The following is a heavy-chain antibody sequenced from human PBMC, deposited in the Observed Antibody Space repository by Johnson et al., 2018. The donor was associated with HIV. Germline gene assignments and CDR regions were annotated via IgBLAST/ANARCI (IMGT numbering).Heavy chain of an antibody. CDR3: TTTIVAARDAFDI. CDR2: INRDGSST. V-gene: IGHV3-74*02. Sequence: VQLVESGGGLVQPGKSLRLSCAASGFTFSGYCMHWVRQAPGKGLVWVSRINRDGSSTSYADSVQGRFTISRDNSKNTLYLQMHSLKTEENAVYYCTTTIVAARDAFDIWGQGTMVTVSS. D-gene: IGHD6-6*01. CDR1: GFTFSGYC. J-gene: IGHJ3*02.